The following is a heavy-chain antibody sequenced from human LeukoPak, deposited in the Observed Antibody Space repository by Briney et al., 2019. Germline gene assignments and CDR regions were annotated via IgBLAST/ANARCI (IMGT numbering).Heavy chain of an antibody. CDR1: GFTFSSYA. V-gene: IGHV3-30-3*01. CDR3: ARGLDY. Sequence: GGSLRLSCAASGFTFSSYAMHWVRQAPGKGLEWVAVISYDGSNKYYADSVKGRFTISRDNSKNTLYLQMNSLRAEDAAVYYCARGLDYWGQGTLVTVSS. J-gene: IGHJ4*02. CDR2: ISYDGSNK.